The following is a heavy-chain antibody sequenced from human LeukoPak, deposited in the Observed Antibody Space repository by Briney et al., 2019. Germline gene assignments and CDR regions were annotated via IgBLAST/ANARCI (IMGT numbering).Heavy chain of an antibody. J-gene: IGHJ4*02. Sequence: GGSLRLSCTASGSTFGDYAMSWVRQAPGKGLEWVGFIRSEAYGGTTEYAASVKGRFTISRDDSKSIAYLQMNSLKTEDTAVYYCTRDHTYYYDSSGYYSFDYWGQGTLVTVSS. CDR2: IRSEAYGGTT. V-gene: IGHV3-49*04. D-gene: IGHD3-22*01. CDR3: TRDHTYYYDSSGYYSFDY. CDR1: GSTFGDYA.